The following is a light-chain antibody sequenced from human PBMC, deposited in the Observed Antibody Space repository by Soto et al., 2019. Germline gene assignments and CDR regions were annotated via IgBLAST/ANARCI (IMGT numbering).Light chain of an antibody. J-gene: IGLJ1*01. CDR2: EVS. CDR3: TSYTGDDFTFV. V-gene: IGLV2-8*01. Sequence: QSVLTQRPSASGSLGQSVTISCTGTSSDIGTYDYVSWYQQHPGRAPKLIIFEVSKRPLGVPDRFSGSKSGNTASLIVSGLQPDDEAEYHCTSYTGDDFTFVFGTGTKLTVL. CDR1: SSDIGTYDY.